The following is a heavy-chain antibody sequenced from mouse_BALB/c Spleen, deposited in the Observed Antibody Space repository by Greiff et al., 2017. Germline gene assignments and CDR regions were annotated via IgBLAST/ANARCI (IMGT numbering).Heavy chain of an antibody. V-gene: IGHV1-4*02. D-gene: IGHD2-3*01. J-gene: IGHJ2*01. CDR3: AKEPSYDGYYYY. CDR2: INPSSGYT. Sequence: QVQLQQSAAELARPGASVKMSCKASGYTFTSYTMHWVKQRPGQGLEWIGYINPSSGYTEYNQKFKDKTTLTADKSSSTAYMQLSSLTSEDSAVYYCAKEPSYDGYYYYWGQGTTLTVSS. CDR1: GYTFTSYT.